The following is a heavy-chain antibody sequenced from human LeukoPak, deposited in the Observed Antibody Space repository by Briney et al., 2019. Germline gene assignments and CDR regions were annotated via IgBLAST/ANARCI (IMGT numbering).Heavy chain of an antibody. CDR2: MYSGGNT. CDR1: GITVSSNY. V-gene: IGHV3-53*01. CDR3: ARGIGSTVFFDH. Sequence: PGGSLRLSCAASGITVSSNYMSWVRQAPGKGLEWVSVMYSGGNTYYADSVKGRFTISRDKSKYTLYLQMNSLRAEDTAVYYCARGIGSTVFFDHWGQGTLVTVSS. D-gene: IGHD4-11*01. J-gene: IGHJ4*02.